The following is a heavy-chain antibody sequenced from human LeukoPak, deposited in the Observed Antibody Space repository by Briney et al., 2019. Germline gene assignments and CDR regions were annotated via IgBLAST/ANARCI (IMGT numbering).Heavy chain of an antibody. V-gene: IGHV3-23*01. Sequence: PGGSLRLSCLTSGFTFSTNAMSWVRQAPGKGLEWISGISGSGASTYYADSVKGRFTISRDNSKNTLYLQMNSLRAEDTAVYYCARSHPAAAGTVDYWGQGTLVTVSS. CDR3: ARSHPAAAGTVDY. CDR2: ISGSGAST. CDR1: GFTFSTNA. J-gene: IGHJ4*02. D-gene: IGHD6-13*01.